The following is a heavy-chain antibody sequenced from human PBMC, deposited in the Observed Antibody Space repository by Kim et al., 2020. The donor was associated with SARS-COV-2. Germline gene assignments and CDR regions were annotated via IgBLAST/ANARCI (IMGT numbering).Heavy chain of an antibody. V-gene: IGHV4-39*01. D-gene: IGHD3-9*01. CDR3: ARQGDILTGYPRYFDY. CDR1: GGSISSSSYY. Sequence: SETLSLTCTVSGGSISSSSYYWGWIRQPPGKGLEWIGSIYYSGSTYYNPSLKSRVTISVDTSKNQFSLKLSSVTAADTAVYYCARQGDILTGYPRYFDYWGQGTLVTVSS. CDR2: IYYSGST. J-gene: IGHJ4*02.